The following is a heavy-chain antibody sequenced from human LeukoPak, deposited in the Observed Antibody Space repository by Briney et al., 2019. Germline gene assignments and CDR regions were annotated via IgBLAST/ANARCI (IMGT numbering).Heavy chain of an antibody. D-gene: IGHD4-17*01. CDR2: ISYDGRTK. CDR3: AKDHLIRPYGSKGAFDI. J-gene: IGHJ3*02. V-gene: IGHV3-30*18. Sequence: GTSLRLSCVDSTFNFIDYGMHWVRQAPGKGLEWLALISYDGRTKFYADSLKGRFTISRDNSKNTLYLQMTRLRAEHTAVYYCAKDHLIRPYGSKGAFDIWDQGTMVTVSS. CDR1: TFNFIDYG.